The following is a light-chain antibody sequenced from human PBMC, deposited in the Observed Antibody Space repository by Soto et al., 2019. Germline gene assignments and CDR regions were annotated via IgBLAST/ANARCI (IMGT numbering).Light chain of an antibody. J-gene: IGKJ4*01. Sequence: ENVLTQSPGTLSLSPGEGATLSCRASQSVSSSSLAWYQQKPGQAPRLLIYGASSRATGIPDRFSGSGSGTDFTLTISRLEPEDFAVYFCQQYGSSPLTFGGGTKVEIK. CDR2: GAS. CDR3: QQYGSSPLT. V-gene: IGKV3-20*01. CDR1: QSVSSSS.